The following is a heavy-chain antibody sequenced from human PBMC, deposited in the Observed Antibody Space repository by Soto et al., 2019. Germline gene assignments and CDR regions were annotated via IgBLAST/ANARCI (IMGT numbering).Heavy chain of an antibody. V-gene: IGHV4-59*08. J-gene: IGHJ4*02. CDR1: DGSISSYY. D-gene: IGHD2-15*01. CDR2: IYYSGST. CDR3: AMDSLALGYCDGGSCYSRLAY. Sequence: SETLSLTCTVSDGSISSYYWSWIRQPPGKGLEWIGYIYYSGSTNYNPSLKSRVTISVDTSKNQFSLKLSSVTAADTAVYYRAMDSLALGYCDGGSCYSRLAYWGQGTLVTVSS.